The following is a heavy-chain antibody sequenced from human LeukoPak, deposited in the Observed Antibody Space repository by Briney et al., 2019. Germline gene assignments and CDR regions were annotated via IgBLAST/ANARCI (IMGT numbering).Heavy chain of an antibody. Sequence: GGSLRLSCAASGFTFSSYAMSWVRQAPGKGLEWVSAISGSGRSTYYADSVKGRFTIPRDNSKNTLYLQMNSLRAEDTAVYYCAKRYYYDSSGYDYHDYWGQGTLVTVSS. J-gene: IGHJ4*02. CDR3: AKRYYYDSSGYDYHDY. V-gene: IGHV3-23*01. CDR2: ISGSGRST. D-gene: IGHD3-22*01. CDR1: GFTFSSYA.